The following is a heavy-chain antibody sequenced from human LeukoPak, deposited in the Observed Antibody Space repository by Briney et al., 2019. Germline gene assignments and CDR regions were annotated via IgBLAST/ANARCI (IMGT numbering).Heavy chain of an antibody. CDR2: IYYSWST. CDR1: GGSISSYY. V-gene: IGHV4-59*01. D-gene: IGHD5-18*01. J-gene: IGHJ4*02. Sequence: SETLSLTCTVSGGSISSYYLSWIRQPPAKGLEGIGYIYYSWSTNYNPSLKSRVTISVDTSKTQFSLKLSSVPAADTAVYYCARVIEHTAMVAIFDYWGQGTLVTV. CDR3: ARVIEHTAMVAIFDY.